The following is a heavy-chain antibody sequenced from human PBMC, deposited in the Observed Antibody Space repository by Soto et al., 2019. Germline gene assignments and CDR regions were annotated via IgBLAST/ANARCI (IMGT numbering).Heavy chain of an antibody. J-gene: IGHJ4*01. V-gene: IGHV3-9*01. CDR1: GFTCPAYA. CDR3: AKDIREYSSGWTYFDY. D-gene: IGHD6-19*01. CDR2: ITWNSGSI. Sequence: PGGSLRLSCAASGFTCPAYAMHWVRPGHGKGLAWVSGITWNSGSIDYADSVKGRFTISRDNAKNSLYLQMNSLRPEDTAWYYCAKDIREYSSGWTYFDYWGHGTLVTVSS.